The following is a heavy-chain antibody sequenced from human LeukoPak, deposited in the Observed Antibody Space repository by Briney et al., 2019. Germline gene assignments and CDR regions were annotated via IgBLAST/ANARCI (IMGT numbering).Heavy chain of an antibody. CDR2: IYYSGST. V-gene: IGHV4-59*01. D-gene: IGHD2-21*01. Sequence: SETLSLTCTVSGGSISSSYWCWIWQPPGKGLGWVGYIYYSGSTNYNPTLKSRVTISVDTSKNQFSLKLSSVTAADTAVYYCARSCGGDCPFDYWGQGTLVTVSS. CDR1: GGSISSSY. CDR3: ARSCGGDCPFDY. J-gene: IGHJ4*02.